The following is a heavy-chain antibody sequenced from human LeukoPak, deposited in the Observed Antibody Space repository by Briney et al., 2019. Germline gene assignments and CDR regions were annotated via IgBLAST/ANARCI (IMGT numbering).Heavy chain of an antibody. D-gene: IGHD1-26*01. CDR1: GGTFSSYA. V-gene: IGHV1-69*05. CDR3: ARDKDGSYYGTYYFDY. J-gene: IGHJ4*02. Sequence: EASVKVSCEASGGTFSSYAISWVRQAPGQGLEWMGRIIPIFGTANYAQKFQGRVTITTDESTSTAYMELSSLRSEDTAVYYCARDKDGSYYGTYYFDYWGQGTLVTVSS. CDR2: IIPIFGTA.